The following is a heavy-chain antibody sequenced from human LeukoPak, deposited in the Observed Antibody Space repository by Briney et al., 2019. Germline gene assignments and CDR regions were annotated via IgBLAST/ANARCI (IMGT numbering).Heavy chain of an antibody. Sequence: RVASVKVSCKASGYTFTSYGISWVRQAPGQGLEWMGWISAYNGNTNYAQKLQGRVTMTTDTSTSTAYMELRSLRSDDTAVYYCASSMARTGSLFDYWGQGTLVTVSS. CDR2: ISAYNGNT. CDR1: GYTFTSYG. CDR3: ASSMARTGSLFDY. J-gene: IGHJ4*02. D-gene: IGHD2/OR15-2a*01. V-gene: IGHV1-18*01.